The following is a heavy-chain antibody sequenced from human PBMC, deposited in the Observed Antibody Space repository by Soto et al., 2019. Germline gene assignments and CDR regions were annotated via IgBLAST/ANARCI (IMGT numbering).Heavy chain of an antibody. Sequence: GGSLRLSCAASGFAFSRYWMNWVRQAPGKGLEWVANIKQDGTEKNYVDSVKGRFTISRDNARNSLYLQMDSLRAEDTAVYFCARGDTPMITGMDSFDIWGQGTMVTVSS. CDR1: GFAFSRYW. J-gene: IGHJ3*02. CDR2: IKQDGTEK. CDR3: ARGDTPMITGMDSFDI. V-gene: IGHV3-7*01. D-gene: IGHD5-18*01.